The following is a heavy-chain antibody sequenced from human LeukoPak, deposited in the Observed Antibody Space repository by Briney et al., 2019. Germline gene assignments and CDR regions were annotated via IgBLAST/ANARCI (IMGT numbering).Heavy chain of an antibody. Sequence: ASVKVSCKASGYTFTNYGISWVRQAPGQRLEWMGWNSGYNGDTKYAQKVQGRVTMTTDKFTSTAYMELRSLRSDDTAVYYCARCYGSGRWALDIWGQGTMVTVSS. V-gene: IGHV1-18*01. J-gene: IGHJ3*02. CDR2: NSGYNGDT. D-gene: IGHD3-10*01. CDR3: ARCYGSGRWALDI. CDR1: GYTFTNYG.